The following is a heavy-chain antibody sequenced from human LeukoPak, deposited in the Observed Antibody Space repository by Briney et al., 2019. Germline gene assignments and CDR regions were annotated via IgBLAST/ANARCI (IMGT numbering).Heavy chain of an antibody. D-gene: IGHD1-14*01. CDR3: TREVDGMSAY. CDR2: IRSKASGGAI. J-gene: IGHJ4*02. V-gene: IGHV3-49*04. CDR1: GFNFGNYA. Sequence: GRSLSLSCTASGFNFGNYAMSWVRQAPGKGLEWLGFIRSKASGGAIEYDPSVDGRFTISRDDSKSIAYLQMTSLKTEDTATYFCTREVDGMSAYWGQGTLVTVSS.